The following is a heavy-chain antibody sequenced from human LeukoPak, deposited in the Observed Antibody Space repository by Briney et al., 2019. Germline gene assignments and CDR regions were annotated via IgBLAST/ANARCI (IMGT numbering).Heavy chain of an antibody. CDR1: GFTFSSYA. CDR3: ARDQWLELRYYYYGMDV. Sequence: GGSLRLSCAASGFTFSSYAMSWVRQAPGKGLEWVSAISGSGGSTYYADSVKGRFTISRDNSKNTLYLQMNSLRAEDTAVYYCARDQWLELRYYYYGMDVWGQGTTVTVSS. V-gene: IGHV3-23*01. J-gene: IGHJ6*02. D-gene: IGHD1-7*01. CDR2: ISGSGGST.